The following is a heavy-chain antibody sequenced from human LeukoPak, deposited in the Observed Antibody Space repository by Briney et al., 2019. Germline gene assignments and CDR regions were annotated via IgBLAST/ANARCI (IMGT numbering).Heavy chain of an antibody. D-gene: IGHD1-26*01. Sequence: GGSLRLSCAASGFTFDNYAMHWVRQAPGKGLEWVANIKQDGSEKYYVDSVKGRFTISRDNAKNSLYLQMNSLRAEDTAVYYCARDGVGATTHYYYYGMDVWGQGTTVTVSS. CDR1: GFTFDNYA. CDR3: ARDGVGATTHYYYYGMDV. J-gene: IGHJ6*02. V-gene: IGHV3-7*01. CDR2: IKQDGSEK.